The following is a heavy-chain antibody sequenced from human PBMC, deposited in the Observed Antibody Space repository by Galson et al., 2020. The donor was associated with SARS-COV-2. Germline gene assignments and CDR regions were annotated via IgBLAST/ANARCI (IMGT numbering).Heavy chain of an antibody. D-gene: IGHD3-10*01. CDR1: RFTFGSYA. J-gene: IGHJ4*02. Sequence: GGSLRLSCAASRFTFGSYAMNWVRQAPGKGLEWVSSISSTSTYIYYRDSVKGRFTVSRDNAKNSLSLHMNSLRAEDTAVYYCATGSSGWFGGFVSYWGQGTLVAVSS. CDR2: ISSTSTYI. V-gene: IGHV3-21*01. CDR3: ATGSSGWFGGFVSY.